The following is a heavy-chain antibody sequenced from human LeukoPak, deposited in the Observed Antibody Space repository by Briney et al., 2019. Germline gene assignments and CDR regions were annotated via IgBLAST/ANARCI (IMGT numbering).Heavy chain of an antibody. CDR1: GFTFDDYA. Sequence: GGSLRLSCAASGFTFDDYAMHWVRQAPGKGLEWVSYISSSSSTIYYADSVKGRFTISRDNAKNSLYLQMNSLRAEDTAVYYCAREYYDFWSGPLHYYYYYMDVWGKGTTVTVSS. D-gene: IGHD3-3*01. V-gene: IGHV3-48*01. CDR3: AREYYDFWSGPLHYYYYYMDV. J-gene: IGHJ6*03. CDR2: ISSSSSTI.